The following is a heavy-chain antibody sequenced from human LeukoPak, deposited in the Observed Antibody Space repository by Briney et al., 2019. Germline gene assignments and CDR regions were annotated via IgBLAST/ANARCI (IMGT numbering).Heavy chain of an antibody. CDR2: ISGSGGST. Sequence: PGGSLRLSCAASGFTFSSYAMSWVRQAPGKGLEWVSAISGSGGSTYYADSVKGRFTISRDNSKNTLYLQMNSLKTEDTAVYYCTTGSAAGTVRWGQGTLVTVSS. D-gene: IGHD6-13*01. V-gene: IGHV3-23*01. CDR1: GFTFSSYA. J-gene: IGHJ4*02. CDR3: TTGSAAGTVR.